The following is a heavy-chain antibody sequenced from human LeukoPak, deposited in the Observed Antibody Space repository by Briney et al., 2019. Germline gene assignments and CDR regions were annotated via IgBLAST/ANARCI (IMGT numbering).Heavy chain of an antibody. CDR2: IIPIFGTA. Sequence: ASVEVSCKASGGTFSSYAISWVRQAPGQGLEWMGGIIPIFGTANYAQKLQGRVTMTTDTSTSTAYMELRSLRSDDTAVYYCASPIYYFDYWGQGTLVTVSS. CDR3: ASPIYYFDY. J-gene: IGHJ4*02. CDR1: GGTFSSYA. V-gene: IGHV1-69*05. D-gene: IGHD3-9*01.